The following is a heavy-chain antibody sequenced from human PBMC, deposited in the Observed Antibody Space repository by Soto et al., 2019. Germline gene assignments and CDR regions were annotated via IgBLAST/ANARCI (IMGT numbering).Heavy chain of an antibody. J-gene: IGHJ4*02. CDR2: IKEDGSGK. Sequence: PGGSLRLSCTASGFTFSSYWMSWVRQAPGKGLGWVANIKEDGSGKYYVDSVKGRFSISRDNARNSLYLQMNSLRVEDTAVYYCVRVARLGGYWGQGALLTVCS. CDR3: VRVARLGGY. D-gene: IGHD3-16*01. V-gene: IGHV3-7*03. CDR1: GFTFSSYW.